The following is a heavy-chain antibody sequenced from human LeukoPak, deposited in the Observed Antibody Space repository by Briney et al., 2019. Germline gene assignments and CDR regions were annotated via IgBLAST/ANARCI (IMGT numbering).Heavy chain of an antibody. J-gene: IGHJ3*02. V-gene: IGHV3-64D*06. Sequence: VQPGGSLRHSCSASGFTFSRYAMHWVRQAPGKGLEYVSGISSNGGSTYYADSVKGRFTISRDNSKNTLYLQMSSLRAEDTAVYYCAREEMATPHDAFDIWGQATMVTVSS. D-gene: IGHD5-24*01. CDR1: GFTFSRYA. CDR2: ISSNGGST. CDR3: AREEMATPHDAFDI.